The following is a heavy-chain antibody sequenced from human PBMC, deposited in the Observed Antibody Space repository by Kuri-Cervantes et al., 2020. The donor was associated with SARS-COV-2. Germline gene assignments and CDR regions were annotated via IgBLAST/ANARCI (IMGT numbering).Heavy chain of an antibody. V-gene: IGHV3-7*05. CDR1: GFTFSYYW. CDR2: INQDGSEK. CDR3: ARARGYCTNGVCYLWFDP. J-gene: IGHJ5*02. D-gene: IGHD2-8*01. Sequence: GGSLRLSCAAYGFTFSYYWMSWVRQAPGKGLEWVANINQDGSEKYYVGSVKGRFTISRDNAKNSLYLQMNSLRAEDTAVYYCARARGYCTNGVCYLWFDPWGQGTLVTVSS.